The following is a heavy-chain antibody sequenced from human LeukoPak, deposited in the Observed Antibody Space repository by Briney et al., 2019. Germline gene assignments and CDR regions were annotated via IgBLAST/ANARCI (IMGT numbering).Heavy chain of an antibody. CDR1: GFTFTSSA. Sequence: SVKVSCKASGFTFTSSAVQWVRQARGQRLEWIGWIVVGSGNTNYAQKFQERVTITRDMSTSTAYMELSSLRSEDTAVYYCAADREYYYDSSGYYYYYGMDVWGQGTTVTVSS. V-gene: IGHV1-58*01. D-gene: IGHD3-22*01. J-gene: IGHJ6*02. CDR3: AADREYYYDSSGYYYYYGMDV. CDR2: IVVGSGNT.